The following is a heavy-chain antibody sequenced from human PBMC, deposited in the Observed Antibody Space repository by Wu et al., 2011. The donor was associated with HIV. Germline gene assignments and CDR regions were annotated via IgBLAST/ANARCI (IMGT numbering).Heavy chain of an antibody. Sequence: QVQVVQSGAEVKKPGASVKVSCKASGYTFTNYGITWVRQAPGQGLEWMGWISAYNGDTNYARKLQDRVTMTTDTSTSTAYMELRSLRSDDTAVYYCARDESGTSSYYGMDVWGQGTTVTVSS. D-gene: IGHD1-26*01. CDR2: ISAYNGDT. V-gene: IGHV1-18*01. CDR1: GYTFTNYG. CDR3: ARDESGTSSYYGMDV. J-gene: IGHJ6*02.